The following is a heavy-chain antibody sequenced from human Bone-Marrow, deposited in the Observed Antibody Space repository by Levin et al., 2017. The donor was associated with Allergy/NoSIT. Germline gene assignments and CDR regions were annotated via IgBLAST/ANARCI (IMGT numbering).Heavy chain of an antibody. J-gene: IGHJ3*01. Sequence: PGGSLRLSCVASGFTFTGYGMHWVRQAPGKGLEWVALISYDGSNKYYAVSVKRRFTISRDSSKNTLYLQMNSLRAEDTAVYYCAKDLGTSAPGASAVAFDLWGQGTMVTVSS. D-gene: IGHD7-27*01. CDR2: ISYDGSNK. CDR1: GFTFTGYG. CDR3: AKDLGTSAPGASAVAFDL. V-gene: IGHV3-30*18.